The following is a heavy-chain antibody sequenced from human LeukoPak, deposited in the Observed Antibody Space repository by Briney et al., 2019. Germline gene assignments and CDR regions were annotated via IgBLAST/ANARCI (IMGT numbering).Heavy chain of an antibody. J-gene: IGHJ4*02. Sequence: SETLSLTCTVSGGSISSSSYYWGWIRQPPGKGLERIGSIYYSGSTYYNPSLKSRVTISVDTSKNQFSLKLSSVTAADTAVYYCASGSIVVVPAAGVPGPNFDYWGQGTLVTVSS. CDR3: ASGSIVVVPAAGVPGPNFDY. V-gene: IGHV4-39*01. CDR2: IYYSGST. CDR1: GGSISSSSYY. D-gene: IGHD2-2*01.